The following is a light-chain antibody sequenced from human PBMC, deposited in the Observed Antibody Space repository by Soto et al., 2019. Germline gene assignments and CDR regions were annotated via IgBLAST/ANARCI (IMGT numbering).Light chain of an antibody. Sequence: IAMTRSPDTRSLPPAARATNYYRASQSISSYLAWYQQKPGQAPRLLIYGASTRATGIPARFSGSGSGTEFSLTILKPQYADFAVYFSQQYHDGPPIAFGQGTRLEIK. J-gene: IGKJ5*01. V-gene: IGKV3D-15*01. CDR2: GAS. CDR1: QSISSY. CDR3: QQYHDGPPIA.